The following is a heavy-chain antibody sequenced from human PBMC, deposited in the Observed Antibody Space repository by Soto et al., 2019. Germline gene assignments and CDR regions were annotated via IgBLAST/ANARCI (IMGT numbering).Heavy chain of an antibody. CDR3: VAEVGPRRSVD. J-gene: IGHJ4*02. CDR2: ISYDGNYK. V-gene: IGHV3-30-3*01. CDR1: GFTFSSHA. Sequence: QVQVVESGGGVVQPGRSLRLSCASSGFTFSSHAMHWVRQAPGKGLEWVAIISYDGNYKNYADSVKGRFTISRDNSKNTLDLQMNSLKIDDTAVYYCVAEVGPRRSVDWGQGTLITVSS. D-gene: IGHD1-26*01.